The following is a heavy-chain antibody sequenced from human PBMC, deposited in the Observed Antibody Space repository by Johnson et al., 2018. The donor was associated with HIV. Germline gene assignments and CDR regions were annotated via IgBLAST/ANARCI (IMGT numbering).Heavy chain of an antibody. CDR1: GFIFSNYD. J-gene: IGHJ3*02. D-gene: IGHD6-13*01. CDR2: ISYDGNNK. CDR3: AKDLQQPQRGEHALAQDAFDI. Sequence: QVQLVESGGGVVQPGGSLRLSCAASGFIFSNYDMEWVRQAPGRGLEWLVSISYDGNNKYYGASVKGRFTISRDNSKNTLYLQMNSLRAEDTAVYYCAKDLQQPQRGEHALAQDAFDIWGQGTMVTVSS. V-gene: IGHV3-30*18.